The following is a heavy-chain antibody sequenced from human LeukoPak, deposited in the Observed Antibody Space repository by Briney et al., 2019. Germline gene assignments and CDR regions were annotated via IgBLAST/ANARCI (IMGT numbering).Heavy chain of an antibody. J-gene: IGHJ5*02. D-gene: IGHD2-21*02. Sequence: GASVKVSCKASGYTFTGYYMHWVRQAPGQGLEWMGWINPNSGGTNYAQKFQGRVAMTRDTSISTAYMELSRLRSDDTAVYYCARDRGSIVVVTATFRDPNWFDPWGRGTLVTVSS. CDR1: GYTFTGYY. CDR3: ARDRGSIVVVTATFRDPNWFDP. CDR2: INPNSGGT. V-gene: IGHV1-2*02.